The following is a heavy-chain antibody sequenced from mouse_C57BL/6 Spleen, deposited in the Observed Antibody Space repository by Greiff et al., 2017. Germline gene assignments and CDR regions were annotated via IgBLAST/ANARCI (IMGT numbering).Heavy chain of an antibody. CDR2: IWSGGGT. J-gene: IGHJ3*01. CDR3: ARTEFAY. CDR1: GFSLTSYG. V-gene: IGHV2-2*01. Sequence: LKLVESGPGLVQPSQSLSITCTVSGFSLTSYGVHWVRQSPGKGLEWLGVIWSGGGTDYNAAFISRLSISKDNTKSQVFFKINSLQADDTAIYDSARTEFAYWGQGTLVTVSA.